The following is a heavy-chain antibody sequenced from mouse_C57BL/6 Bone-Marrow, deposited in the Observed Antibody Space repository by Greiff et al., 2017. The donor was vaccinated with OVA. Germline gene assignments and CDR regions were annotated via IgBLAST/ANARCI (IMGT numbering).Heavy chain of an antibody. D-gene: IGHD3-2*02. Sequence: EVHLVESGGGLVKPGGSLKLSCAASGFTFSSYAMSWVRQTPEKRLEWVATISDGGSYTYYPDNVKGRFTISRDNAKNNLYLQMSHLKSEDTAMYYCARGGSEDYWGQGTTRTVSS. V-gene: IGHV5-4*01. CDR2: ISDGGSYT. CDR1: GFTFSSYA. J-gene: IGHJ2*01. CDR3: ARGGSEDY.